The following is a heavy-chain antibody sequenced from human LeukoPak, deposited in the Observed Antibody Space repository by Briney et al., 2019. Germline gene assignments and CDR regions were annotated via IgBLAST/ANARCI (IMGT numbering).Heavy chain of an antibody. CDR3: ARSRYYDSSGYRTWYFDL. V-gene: IGHV4-39*01. J-gene: IGHJ2*01. CDR2: IYYSGTT. D-gene: IGHD3-22*01. Sequence: SERLSPTCPLSGASVSGSRYYCGWLRQPPGKGLEWIGSIYYSGTTYYNPSLKMRVTISVDTSKLQFSLKLSSVTAADTAVYYCARSRYYDSSGYRTWYFDLWGGRTMLGVSS. CDR1: GASVSGSRYY.